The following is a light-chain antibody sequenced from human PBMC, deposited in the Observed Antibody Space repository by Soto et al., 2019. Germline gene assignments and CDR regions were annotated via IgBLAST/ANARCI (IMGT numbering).Light chain of an antibody. CDR1: RAISSY. V-gene: IGKV1-39*01. CDR3: QQSYTTLWT. CDR2: AAS. J-gene: IGKJ1*01. Sequence: DIQMTQSPSSLSASVGDRVTITCRASRAISSYLNWYQQKPGKAPKLLIYAASTLQSGVPSRFSGSGSGTDFTPTLSSLQPEDFATYYCQQSYTTLWTFGQGTRVEIK.